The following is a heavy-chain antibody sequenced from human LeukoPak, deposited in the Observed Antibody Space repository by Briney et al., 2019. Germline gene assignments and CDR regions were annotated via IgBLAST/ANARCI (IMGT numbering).Heavy chain of an antibody. Sequence: PSETLSLTCTVSGGSISSYYWSWIRQPAGKGLEWIGRIYSSGSTNYNPSLKRRVTMSVATSKNQFSLKLSSVTAADTAVYYCARGYNWVSPTRKFYYMDVWGKGTTVTVPS. D-gene: IGHD1-20*01. J-gene: IGHJ6*03. CDR2: IYSSGST. V-gene: IGHV4-4*07. CDR1: GGSISSYY. CDR3: ARGYNWVSPTRKFYYMDV.